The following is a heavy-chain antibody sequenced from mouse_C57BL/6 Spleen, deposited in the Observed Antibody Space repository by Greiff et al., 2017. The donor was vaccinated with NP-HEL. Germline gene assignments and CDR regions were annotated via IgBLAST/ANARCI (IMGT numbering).Heavy chain of an antibody. Sequence: QLQLKESGAELAKPGAPVKLSCKASGYTFTSSWMHWVKRRPGRGLEWIGYSNPSSGYTKYNQKFKDKATLTADKSSSTAYMQLSSLTYEDSAVYYCARNGFYDYDGRFAYWGQGTLVTVSA. CDR1: GYTFTSSW. V-gene: IGHV1-7*01. J-gene: IGHJ3*01. CDR2: SNPSSGYT. D-gene: IGHD2-4*01. CDR3: ARNGFYDYDGRFAY.